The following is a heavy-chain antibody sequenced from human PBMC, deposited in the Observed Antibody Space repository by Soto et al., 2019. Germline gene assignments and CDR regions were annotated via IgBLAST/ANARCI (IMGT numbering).Heavy chain of an antibody. V-gene: IGHV4-31*03. CDR2: IYYSGDT. D-gene: IGHD6-13*01. J-gene: IGHJ4*02. CDR3: ARLAYSSRGGQFFDY. Sequence: QVQLQESGPGLVEPSQTLSLTCNVSGDSISSGGYHWSWIRQHPGKGLEGIVYIYYSGDTYYNPSLKSRVAISVHTSKKQFSLNLSSATAADTAVYYCARLAYSSRGGQFFDYWGQGVLVTVSS. CDR1: GDSISSGGYH.